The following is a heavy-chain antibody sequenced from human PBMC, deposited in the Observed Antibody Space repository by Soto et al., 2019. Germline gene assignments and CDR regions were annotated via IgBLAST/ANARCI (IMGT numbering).Heavy chain of an antibody. V-gene: IGHV1-3*01. J-gene: IGHJ4*02. D-gene: IGHD3-22*01. CDR2: INAGNGNT. CDR3: ARYPSTYYYDSSGYYPKGVGFDY. CDR1: GYTFTSYA. Sequence: ASVKVSGKASGYTFTSYAMHWVRQAPGQRLEWMGWINAGNGNTKYSQKFQGRVTITRDTSASTAYMEPSSLRSEDTAVYYCARYPSTYYYDSSGYYPKGVGFDYWGQGTLVTVSS.